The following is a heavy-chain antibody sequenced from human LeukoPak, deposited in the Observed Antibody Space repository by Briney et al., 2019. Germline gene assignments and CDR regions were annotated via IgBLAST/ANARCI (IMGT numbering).Heavy chain of an antibody. CDR2: ISSSGSSI. J-gene: IGHJ3*02. CDR3: ARDVSAFDI. V-gene: IGHV3-48*03. Sequence: GGSLRLSCAASGFTFSSYELNWVRQTPGKGLEWVSYISSSGSSIYYADSVKGRFTISRDNAKNSLCLQMNSLRADDTAVYYCARDVSAFDIWGQGTMVTVSS. CDR1: GFTFSSYE.